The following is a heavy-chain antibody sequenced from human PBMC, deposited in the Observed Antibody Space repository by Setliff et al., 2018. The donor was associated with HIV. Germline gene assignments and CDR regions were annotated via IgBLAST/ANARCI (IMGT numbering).Heavy chain of an antibody. CDR2: IYYSGST. J-gene: IGHJ4*02. CDR3: ARHLYGGYTGGFDY. Sequence: SETLSLTCTVSGGSISSSSYYWGWIRQPPGKGLEWIGSIYYSGSTYYNPSLKSRVTISVDTSKNQFSLKLSSVTAADTAVYYCARHLYGGYTGGFDYWGQGTPVTVSS. V-gene: IGHV4-39*01. CDR1: GGSISSSSYY. D-gene: IGHD5-12*01.